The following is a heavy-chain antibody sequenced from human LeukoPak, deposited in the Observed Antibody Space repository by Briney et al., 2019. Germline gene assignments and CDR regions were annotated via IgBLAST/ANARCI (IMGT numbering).Heavy chain of an antibody. Sequence: GASVKVSCKASGYTFTSYGISWVRQAPGQGLEWMGWISAYNGNTNYAQKLQGRVTMTTDTSTSTAYMELRSLRSDDTAVYYCAREFTIVRGVTTSPYYYMDVWGKGTTVTVSS. CDR2: ISAYNGNT. D-gene: IGHD3-10*01. CDR1: GYTFTSYG. J-gene: IGHJ6*03. CDR3: AREFTIVRGVTTSPYYYMDV. V-gene: IGHV1-18*01.